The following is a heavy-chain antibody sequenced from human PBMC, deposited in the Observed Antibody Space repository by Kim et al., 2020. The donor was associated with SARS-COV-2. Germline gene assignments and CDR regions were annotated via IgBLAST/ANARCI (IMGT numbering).Heavy chain of an antibody. V-gene: IGHV3-66*01. CDR2: GSN. D-gene: IGHD3-22*01. Sequence: GSNYYADSLKGSFTTSRDKSKNTLYVQMTSLRAEDTAVDYCAGGQYDSNNWGRGTLVTVSS. CDR3: AGGQYDSNN. J-gene: IGHJ4*02.